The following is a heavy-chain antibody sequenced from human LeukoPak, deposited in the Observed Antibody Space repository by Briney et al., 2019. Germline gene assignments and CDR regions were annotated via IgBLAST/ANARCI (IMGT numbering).Heavy chain of an antibody. CDR2: ISSSGGTI. J-gene: IGHJ4*02. Sequence: GGSLRLSCAASGFTFSSYAMSWVRQAPGKGLEWVSYISSSGGTIYYADSVKGRFTISRDNAKNSLYLQMNSLRAEDTAVYYCARDGYYDSSGFFDYWGQGTLVTVSS. CDR1: GFTFSSYA. CDR3: ARDGYYDSSGFFDY. V-gene: IGHV3-48*04. D-gene: IGHD3-22*01.